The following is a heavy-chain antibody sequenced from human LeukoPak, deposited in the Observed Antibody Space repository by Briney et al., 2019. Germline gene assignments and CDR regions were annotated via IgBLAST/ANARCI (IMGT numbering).Heavy chain of an antibody. CDR1: GFTFSNDG. J-gene: IGHJ4*02. CDR3: AKDVQWLGTSPFDY. V-gene: IGHV3-30*02. Sequence: GGSLRLSCAASGFTFSNDGMHWVRQAPGEGLEWVAFIRYDGTNKYYADSVKGRFTISRDNSKNTLYLQMNSLRAEDTALYYCAKDVQWLGTSPFDYWGQGTLVTVSS. D-gene: IGHD6-19*01. CDR2: IRYDGTNK.